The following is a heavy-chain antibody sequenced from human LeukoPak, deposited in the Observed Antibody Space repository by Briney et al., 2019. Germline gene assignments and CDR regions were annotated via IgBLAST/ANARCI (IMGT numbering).Heavy chain of an antibody. J-gene: IGHJ4*02. CDR3: ARRIYYDNSGYRY. CDR2: ISPRSNTI. V-gene: IGHV3-11*04. Sequence: PGVSLRLSCAASGFTFNDYYMSWIRQAPGKGLEWISYISPRSNTIYYADSVKGRFTISRDNAKNSLYLQMNSLRAEDTAVYYCARRIYYDNSGYRYWGQGTLVTVSS. CDR1: GFTFNDYY. D-gene: IGHD3-22*01.